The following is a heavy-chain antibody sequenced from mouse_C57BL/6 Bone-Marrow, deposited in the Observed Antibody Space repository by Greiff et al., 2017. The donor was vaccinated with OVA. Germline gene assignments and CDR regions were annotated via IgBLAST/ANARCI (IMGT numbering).Heavy chain of an antibody. V-gene: IGHV1-64*01. J-gene: IGHJ3*01. CDR1: GYTFTSYW. CDR3: ARNFFWFAY. Sequence: QVHVKQSGAELVKPGASVKLSCKASGYTFTSYWMHWVKQRPGQGLEWIGMIHPNSGSTNYNEKFKSKATLTVDKSSSTAYMQLSSLTSEDSAVYYCARNFFWFAYWGQGTLVTVSA. CDR2: IHPNSGST.